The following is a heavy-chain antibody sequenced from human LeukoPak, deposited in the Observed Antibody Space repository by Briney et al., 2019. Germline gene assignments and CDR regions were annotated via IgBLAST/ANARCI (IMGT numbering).Heavy chain of an antibody. D-gene: IGHD2-8*01. J-gene: IGHJ4*02. CDR1: GFAFSNYA. V-gene: IGHV3-23*01. CDR3: AKDVCTSPRCLLYFDS. Sequence: GGSLRLSCTTSGFAFSNYAMNWVRQAPGKGPEWVSGISGFNTYYADSVKGRFTILRDNSKNVLYLQMDRLRAEDTAVYSCAKDVCTSPRCLLYFDSWGQGTLVTASS. CDR2: ISGFNT.